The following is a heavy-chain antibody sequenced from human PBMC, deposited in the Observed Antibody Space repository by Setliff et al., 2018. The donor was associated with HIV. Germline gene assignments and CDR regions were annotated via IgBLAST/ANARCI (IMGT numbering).Heavy chain of an antibody. CDR1: GYTFTGYY. Sequence: ASVKVSCKASGYTFTGYYMHWVRQAPGQGLEWMGWINPNNGGTNYAQKFQGRVTMTRDTSISTAYMELSRLRSDDTAVYYCARHDSGGYYSLDYWGQGTLVTVSS. CDR2: INPNNGGT. V-gene: IGHV1-2*02. CDR3: ARHDSGGYYSLDY. J-gene: IGHJ4*02. D-gene: IGHD3-22*01.